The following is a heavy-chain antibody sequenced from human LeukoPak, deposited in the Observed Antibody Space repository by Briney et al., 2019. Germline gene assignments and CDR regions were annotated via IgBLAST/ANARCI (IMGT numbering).Heavy chain of an antibody. D-gene: IGHD3-10*01. Sequence: PSETLSLTCTVSGGSVSSGGYYWSWNRQPPGKGLEWIGDIYYSGSTNYNPSLKSRVTISVDTSKSQFSLNLNSVTAADTAVYYCASHNYYGSGRYYFYYWGQGTLVTVSS. V-gene: IGHV4-61*08. CDR3: ASHNYYGSGRYYFYY. CDR2: IYYSGST. J-gene: IGHJ4*02. CDR1: GGSVSSGGYY.